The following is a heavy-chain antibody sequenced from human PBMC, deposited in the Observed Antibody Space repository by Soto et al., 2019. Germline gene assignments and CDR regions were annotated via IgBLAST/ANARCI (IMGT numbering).Heavy chain of an antibody. CDR1: GGSISSYY. Sequence: PSETLSLTCTVSGGSISSYYWSWIRQPPGKGLEWIGYIYYSGSTNYNPSLKSRVTISVDTSKNQFSLKLSSVTAADTAVYYCARDPYSSSYSWFDPWGQGTLVTVSS. V-gene: IGHV4-59*12. J-gene: IGHJ5*02. D-gene: IGHD6-6*01. CDR2: IYYSGST. CDR3: ARDPYSSSYSWFDP.